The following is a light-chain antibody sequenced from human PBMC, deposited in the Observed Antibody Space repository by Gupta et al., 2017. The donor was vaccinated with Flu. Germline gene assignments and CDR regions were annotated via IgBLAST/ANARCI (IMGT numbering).Light chain of an antibody. V-gene: IGLV1-44*01. CDR2: GNN. Sequence: VTISCSRSSASIGSTTVHWYQQGPGTSPKLLIDGNNQRPSGVPDRFSGSKSSSSASLAISGLQTKDEADYYCEAWDYNRNGHWVFGTGTKLTVL. CDR1: SASIGSTT. J-gene: IGLJ1*01. CDR3: EAWDYNRNGHWV.